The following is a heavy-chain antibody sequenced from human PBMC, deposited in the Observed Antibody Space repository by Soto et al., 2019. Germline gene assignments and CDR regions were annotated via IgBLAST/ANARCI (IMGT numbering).Heavy chain of an antibody. CDR1: GGSISSSNW. Sequence: PSETLSLTCAVSGGSISSSNWWSWVRQPPGKGLEWIGEIYHSGSTNYNPSLKSRVTISVDKSKNQFSLKLSSVTAADTAVYYCARDXPYYYDSSGYREYYFDYWGQGTLVTVSS. V-gene: IGHV4-4*02. D-gene: IGHD3-22*01. CDR3: ARDXPYYYDSSGYREYYFDY. J-gene: IGHJ4*02. CDR2: IYHSGST.